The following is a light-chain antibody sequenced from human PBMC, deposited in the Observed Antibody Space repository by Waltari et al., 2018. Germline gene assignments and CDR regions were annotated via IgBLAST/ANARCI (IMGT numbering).Light chain of an antibody. CDR2: AGN. J-gene: IGLJ3*02. V-gene: IGLV2-23*01. CDR1: SSDVGNYHL. Sequence: QSALTQPASVSGSPGQSITISCTGPSSDVGNYHLVSWYQQHPGKAPKLMIYAGNKRPSGFSNLFSGSKSGNMASLTISGLQAEDEADYYCCSYAGSSAPRVFGGGTKLTVL. CDR3: CSYAGSSAPRV.